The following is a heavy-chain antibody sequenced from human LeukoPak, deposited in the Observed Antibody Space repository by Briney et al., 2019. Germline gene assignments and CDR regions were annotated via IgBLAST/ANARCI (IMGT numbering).Heavy chain of an antibody. CDR2: ISSSGSTI. V-gene: IGHV3-48*03. CDR3: ATPNYYDSSGFFEH. D-gene: IGHD3-22*01. CDR1: GFTFSSSE. J-gene: IGHJ1*01. Sequence: PGGSLRLSCAASGFTFSSSEMNWVRQAPGKGLEWVSYISSSGSTIYYADSVKGRFTISRDNAKNSLYLQMNSLRAEDTAVYYCATPNYYDSSGFFEHWGQGTLVTVSS.